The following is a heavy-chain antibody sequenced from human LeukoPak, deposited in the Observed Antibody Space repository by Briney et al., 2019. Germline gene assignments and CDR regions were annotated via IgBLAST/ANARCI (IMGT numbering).Heavy chain of an antibody. CDR3: AREDTVVVPAAHYGMDV. CDR1: GFTFSSYA. J-gene: IGHJ6*04. D-gene: IGHD2-2*01. Sequence: GGSLRLSCAASGFTFSSYAMSWVRQAPGKGLEWVSAISGSGGSTYYADSVKGRFTISRDNAKNSLYLQMNSLRAEDTAVYYCAREDTVVVPAAHYGMDVWGKGTTVTVSS. CDR2: ISGSGGST. V-gene: IGHV3-23*01.